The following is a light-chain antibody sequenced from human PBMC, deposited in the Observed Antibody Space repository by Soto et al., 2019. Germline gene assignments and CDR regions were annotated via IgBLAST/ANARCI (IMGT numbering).Light chain of an antibody. CDR1: QTVNSDF. CDR2: GAS. CDR3: QECINVPFT. J-gene: IGKJ2*01. Sequence: EIVLTQSPGTLSLSPGESATLSCRASQTVNSDFLAWYQQKPGQAPRLLIFGASSRVPGIPARFCGRGSGTDYTLSISRLEPEDFAVYFWQECINVPFTFGPGTHLEIE. V-gene: IGKV3-20*01.